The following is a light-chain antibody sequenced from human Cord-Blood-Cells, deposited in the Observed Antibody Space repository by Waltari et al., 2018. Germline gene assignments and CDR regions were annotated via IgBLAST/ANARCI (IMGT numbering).Light chain of an antibody. CDR3: CSYAGSSTWV. CDR1: SSAVGSYNL. CDR2: EGN. J-gene: IGLJ3*02. Sequence: QSALTQPASVSGSPAQSITIPCTGTSSAVGSYNLVSWNQQHPGKAPNLKIYEGNKRPSGVSNRFAGSKSGNTASLTISGLQAEDEAAYYCCSYAGSSTWVFGGGTKLTVL. V-gene: IGLV2-23*01.